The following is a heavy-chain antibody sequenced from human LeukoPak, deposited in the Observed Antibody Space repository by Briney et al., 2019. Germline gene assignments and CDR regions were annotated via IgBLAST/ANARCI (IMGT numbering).Heavy chain of an antibody. Sequence: GLLLISCPVSGSTVSSNSMSWGRPAPGKGLERGSIIYSENTNYSDSVKGRFTISRDNSKNTLYLQMNSLSAGDTAGYYCARRAGAYSHPYDYWGQGTLVTVSS. J-gene: IGHJ4*02. CDR3: ARRAGAYSHPYDY. D-gene: IGHD4/OR15-4a*01. CDR1: GSTVSSNS. CDR2: IYSENT. V-gene: IGHV3-53*01.